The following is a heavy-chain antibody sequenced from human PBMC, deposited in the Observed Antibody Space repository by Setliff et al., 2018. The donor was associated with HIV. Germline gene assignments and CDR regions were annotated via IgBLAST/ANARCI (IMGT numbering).Heavy chain of an antibody. CDR1: GFTFSTYA. CDR3: AKQRYYDGNDGFDV. J-gene: IGHJ3*01. V-gene: IGHV3-23*01. Sequence: PGGSLRLSCVASGFTFSTYAINWVRLAPGKGLEWVSSISGSGYPYYADSVKGRFTISRANSKNTLFLQMDSLTAEDTALYYCAKQRYYDGNDGFDVWGQGTMVTVSS. D-gene: IGHD3-3*01. CDR2: ISGSGYP.